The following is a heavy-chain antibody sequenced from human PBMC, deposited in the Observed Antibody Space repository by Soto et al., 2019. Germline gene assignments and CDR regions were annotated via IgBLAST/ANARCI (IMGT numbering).Heavy chain of an antibody. CDR3: ARVVAMDTASNFAY. J-gene: IGHJ4*02. CDR1: GGSISSGDYY. Sequence: PSETLSLTCSVSGGSISSGDYYWSWIRQPPGKGLEWIGYIYYSGSTYYNPSLKSRVTISVDTSKNQFSLKLSSVTAADTAVYYCARVVAMDTASNFAYWGQGTLVTVSS. CDR2: IYYSGST. V-gene: IGHV4-30-4*01. D-gene: IGHD5-18*01.